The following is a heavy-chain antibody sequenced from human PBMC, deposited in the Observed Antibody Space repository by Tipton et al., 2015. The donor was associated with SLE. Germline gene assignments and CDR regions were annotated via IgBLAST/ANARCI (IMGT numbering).Heavy chain of an antibody. D-gene: IGHD3-3*02. CDR1: GDSISSSGSHY. CDR2: MYSSGST. V-gene: IGHV4-61*02. CDR3: AREGVHFWSGSSYYYYYMDV. Sequence: GLVKPSETLSLICTVSGDSISSSGSHYWSWSRQPAGKGLEWIGRMYSSGSTDYNPSLKSRVTLSVDTSKNQFSLKLSSVTAADTAVYYCAREGVHFWSGSSYYYYYMDVWGKGTTVTVSS. J-gene: IGHJ6*03.